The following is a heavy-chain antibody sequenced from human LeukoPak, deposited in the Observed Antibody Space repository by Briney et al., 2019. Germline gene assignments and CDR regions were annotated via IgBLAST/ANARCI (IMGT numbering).Heavy chain of an antibody. CDR3: ARRGGYSYGNAFDI. CDR1: GGTFSSFG. J-gene: IGHJ3*02. D-gene: IGHD5-18*01. CDR2: IIPIFGTA. Sequence: SVKVSCKASGGTFSSFGINWVRQAPGQGLEWMGGIIPIFGTANYAQKFQGRVTITTDESTSTAYMELSSLRSEDTAVYYCARRGGYSYGNAFDIWGQGTMVTVSS. V-gene: IGHV1-69*05.